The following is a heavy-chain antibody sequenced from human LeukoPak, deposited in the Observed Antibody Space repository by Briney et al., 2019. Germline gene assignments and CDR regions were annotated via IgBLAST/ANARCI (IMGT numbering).Heavy chain of an antibody. D-gene: IGHD1-1*01. CDR2: ISAYNGAR. Sequence: GASVNVSCKASGYHFISYGIHWVRQAPGQGLEWVGRISAYNGAREVAQNLRGRVTVTTDTSTSTAYMELRSLGSGDTAVYYCMRDFRGLNNRNDQLDYWGQGTLVTVSS. CDR1: GYHFISYG. CDR3: MRDFRGLNNRNDQLDY. V-gene: IGHV1-18*01. J-gene: IGHJ4*02.